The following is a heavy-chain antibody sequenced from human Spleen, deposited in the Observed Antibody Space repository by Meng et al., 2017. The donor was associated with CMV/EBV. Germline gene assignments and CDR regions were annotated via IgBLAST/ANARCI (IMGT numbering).Heavy chain of an antibody. CDR1: GGSFSGCY. D-gene: IGHD4-17*01. J-gene: IGHJ5*02. V-gene: IGHV4-34*01. CDR2: IYYSAST. Sequence: VSGGSFSGCYWSWIRQPPGKGLEWIGSIYYSASTYYNPSLKSRVTISVDTSKNQFSRKLSSVTAADTAVYYCARDLADYGDSAWFDPWGQGTLVTVSS. CDR3: ARDLADYGDSAWFDP.